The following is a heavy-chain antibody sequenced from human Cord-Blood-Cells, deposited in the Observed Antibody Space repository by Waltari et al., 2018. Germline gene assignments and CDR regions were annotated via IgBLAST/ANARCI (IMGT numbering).Heavy chain of an antibody. J-gene: IGHJ4*02. CDR3: AKDIRIAANQPLLDY. CDR2: ISGRCGST. D-gene: IGHD6-6*01. CDR1: GFTFSSYA. Sequence: EVQLLESGGGLVQPGGSLRLSCAASGFTFSSYAMSWVRQAPGKGLEWVSAISGRCGSTYYEDSVKGRFTISRDNSKNTLYLQMNSLRAEDTAVYYCAKDIRIAANQPLLDYWGQGTLVTVSS. V-gene: IGHV3-23*01.